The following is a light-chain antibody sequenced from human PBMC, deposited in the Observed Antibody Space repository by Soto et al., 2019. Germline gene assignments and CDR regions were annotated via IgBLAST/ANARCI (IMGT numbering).Light chain of an antibody. Sequence: QSVLTQPASVSGSPGESITISFTGTSSDVGAYDYVSWYQQHPDKAPKLIIYEVSHRPSGVSNRFSGSKSVNTATLTISGLQAEDEADYYCSSYTSSSTRVFGTGTKVTVL. CDR1: SSDVGAYDY. V-gene: IGLV2-14*03. CDR2: EVS. CDR3: SSYTSSSTRV. J-gene: IGLJ1*01.